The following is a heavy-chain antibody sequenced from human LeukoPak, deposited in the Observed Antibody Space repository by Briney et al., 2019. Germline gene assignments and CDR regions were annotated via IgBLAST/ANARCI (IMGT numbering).Heavy chain of an antibody. Sequence: LSGGSLRLSCAASDFSFITYAMSWVRQAPGKGLEWVATISGSGDATYYADSVKGRFTISRDNSKNTLYLQMNSLRVEDTAVYYCARDSSMLRGPLVIYYFDFWGQGTLVTVSS. V-gene: IGHV3-23*01. CDR3: ARDSSMLRGPLVIYYFDF. J-gene: IGHJ4*02. CDR2: ISGSGDAT. CDR1: DFSFITYA. D-gene: IGHD3-10*01.